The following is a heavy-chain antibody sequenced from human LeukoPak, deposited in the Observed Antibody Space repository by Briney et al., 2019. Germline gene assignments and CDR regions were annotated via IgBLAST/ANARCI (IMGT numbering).Heavy chain of an antibody. Sequence: GGSLRLSCAASGFTFSGSTMHWVRQASGKGLEWVGRIRSKANSYATAYAASVKGRFTISRDDSKNTAYLQMNSLKTEDTAVYYCSRHILLWFGEPTYDAFDIWGQGTMVTVSS. CDR2: IRSKANSYAT. D-gene: IGHD3-10*01. CDR3: SRHILLWFGEPTYDAFDI. CDR1: GFTFSGST. V-gene: IGHV3-73*01. J-gene: IGHJ3*02.